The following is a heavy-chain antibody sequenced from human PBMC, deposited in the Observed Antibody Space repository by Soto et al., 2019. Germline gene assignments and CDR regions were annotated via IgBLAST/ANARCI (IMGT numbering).Heavy chain of an antibody. J-gene: IGHJ4*02. CDR1: GGSFSGYY. Sequence: SETLSLTCAVYGGSFSGYYWSWIRQPPGKGLEWIGEINHSGSTNYNPSLKSRVTISVDTSKNQFSLKLSSVTAADTAVYYCARDLGNDYGDIFDYWGQGTLVTVSS. CDR2: INHSGST. V-gene: IGHV4-34*01. D-gene: IGHD4-17*01. CDR3: ARDLGNDYGDIFDY.